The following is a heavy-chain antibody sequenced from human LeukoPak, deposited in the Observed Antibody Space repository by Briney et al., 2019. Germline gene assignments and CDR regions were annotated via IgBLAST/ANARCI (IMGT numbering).Heavy chain of an antibody. CDR2: IIPIFGTA. D-gene: IGHD3-10*01. V-gene: IGHV1-69*01. Sequence: SVKVSCKASGGTFSSYAISWVRQAPGQGLEWMGGIIPIFGTANYAQKFQGRVTITADESTSTAYMELSSVRSEDTAVYYCAMPTYYYGSGSPDPFDYWGQGTLVTVSS. CDR1: GGTFSSYA. J-gene: IGHJ4*02. CDR3: AMPTYYYGSGSPDPFDY.